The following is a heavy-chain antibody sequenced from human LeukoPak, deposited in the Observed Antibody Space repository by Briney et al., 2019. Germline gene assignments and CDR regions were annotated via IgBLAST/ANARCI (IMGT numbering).Heavy chain of an antibody. Sequence: GSLRLSCVAFGFTFSDYYMSWIRQAPGKGLEWVSYISKSGSDTNFADSVRGRFTISRDNAKNSMYLQMNSLRGEDTAVYYCARVGATGTADYWGQGTLVTVS. CDR3: ARVGATGTADY. V-gene: IGHV3-11*06. CDR2: ISKSGSDT. J-gene: IGHJ4*02. CDR1: GFTFSDYY. D-gene: IGHD1-1*01.